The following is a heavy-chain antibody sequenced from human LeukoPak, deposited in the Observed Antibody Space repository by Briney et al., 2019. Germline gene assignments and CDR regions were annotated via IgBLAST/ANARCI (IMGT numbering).Heavy chain of an antibody. Sequence: PGGSLRLSCAASQFTFTTYAMSWVRQAPGRGLEWVSSIGDSGVPTYYADSVKGRFTISRDNSKNTLFLQVNSLRAEDTAVYFCAKDLNNSPYWGQGTLVTVSS. V-gene: IGHV3-23*01. CDR1: QFTFTTYA. CDR3: AKDLNNSPY. J-gene: IGHJ4*02. CDR2: IGDSGVPT. D-gene: IGHD2-21*01.